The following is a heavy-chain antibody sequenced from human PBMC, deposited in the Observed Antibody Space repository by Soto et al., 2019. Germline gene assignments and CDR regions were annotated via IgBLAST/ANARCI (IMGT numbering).Heavy chain of an antibody. D-gene: IGHD3-22*01. J-gene: IGHJ4*02. Sequence: EVQLVDSGGGLVQPGGSVRLSCAASGFTVNNNYMSWVRQDPGKGLEWVSIIYSGGSTYYADSVKGRFSTSRDISKNMLFLQMNSLRAEDTAVYYCARGLGTTGYYYGLDFWGQGTLVTVSS. CDR1: GFTVNNNY. CDR2: IYSGGST. V-gene: IGHV3-66*01. CDR3: ARGLGTTGYYYGLDF.